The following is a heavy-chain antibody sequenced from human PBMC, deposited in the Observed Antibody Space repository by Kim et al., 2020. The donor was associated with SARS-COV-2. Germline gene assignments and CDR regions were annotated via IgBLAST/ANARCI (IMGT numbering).Heavy chain of an antibody. J-gene: IGHJ6*02. Sequence: GGSLRLSCAASGFTFSTYGMHWVRQAPGKGLEWVAVISYDGSNKYYADSVKGRFTISRDNSKNTLYLQMNSLRAEDTAVYYCAKDREIVVVPAAISMDVWGQGTTVTVSS. D-gene: IGHD2-2*01. CDR3: AKDREIVVVPAAISMDV. V-gene: IGHV3-30*18. CDR1: GFTFSTYG. CDR2: ISYDGSNK.